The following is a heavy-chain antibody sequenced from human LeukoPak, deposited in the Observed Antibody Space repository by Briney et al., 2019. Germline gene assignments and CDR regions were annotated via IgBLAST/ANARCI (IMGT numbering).Heavy chain of an antibody. J-gene: IGHJ4*02. CDR2: ISGSSSAV. D-gene: IGHD7-27*01. Sequence: GGSLRLSCAVSGFTFSSYSMNWVRQAPGKGLEWVSYISGSSSAVHYADSVKGRFTISRDNAKNSLYLQMNSLRDEDTAVYYCARDENWAFDYWGQGTLVTVSS. CDR3: ARDENWAFDY. V-gene: IGHV3-48*02. CDR1: GFTFSSYS.